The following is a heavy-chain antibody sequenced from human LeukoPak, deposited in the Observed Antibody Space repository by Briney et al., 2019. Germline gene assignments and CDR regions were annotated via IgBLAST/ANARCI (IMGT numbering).Heavy chain of an antibody. J-gene: IGHJ4*02. CDR2: ISGSGDNT. CDR1: GFTFDSYA. CDR3: AKGATTFDY. D-gene: IGHD2/OR15-2a*01. Sequence: QPGGSLRLSCAASGFTFDSYAMNWVRQAPGRGLEWVSTISGSGDNTWYADSVKGRFTISRDNSKNTLYLQMNSLRAEDTAVYYCAKGATTFDYWGQGTLVTVSS. V-gene: IGHV3-23*01.